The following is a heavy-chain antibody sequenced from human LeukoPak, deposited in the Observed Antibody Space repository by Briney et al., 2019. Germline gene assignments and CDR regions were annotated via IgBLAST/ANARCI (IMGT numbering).Heavy chain of an antibody. CDR1: GGSISSYY. V-gene: IGHV4-59*01. Sequence: PSETLSLTCTVSGGSISSYYWSWIRQPPGKGLEWIGFISHSGNTNYNPSLKSRVTISIDTSKSQFSLKLRSVIAADTAVYYCARDMAVAGIDPWGQGTLVTVSS. D-gene: IGHD6-19*01. CDR2: ISHSGNT. CDR3: ARDMAVAGIDP. J-gene: IGHJ5*02.